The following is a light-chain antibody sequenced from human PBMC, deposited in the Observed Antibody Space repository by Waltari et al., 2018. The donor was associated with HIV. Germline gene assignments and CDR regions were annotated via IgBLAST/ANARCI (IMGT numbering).Light chain of an antibody. V-gene: IGLV4-69*01. Sequence: QLVLPQSPSASASLGASVKFTCTLSSGHSNYDIAWHQQQPEKGPRYLMKLNSDGSHSKGDGIPDRFSGSSSGAERYLTISSLQSEDEADYYCQTWDTGIRVFGGGTKLTVL. CDR3: QTWDTGIRV. CDR1: SGHSNYD. CDR2: LNSDGSH. J-gene: IGLJ3*02.